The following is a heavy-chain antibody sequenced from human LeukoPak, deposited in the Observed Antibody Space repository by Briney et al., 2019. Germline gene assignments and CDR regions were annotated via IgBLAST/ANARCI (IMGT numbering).Heavy chain of an antibody. Sequence: GESLKISCKGSGYSFTSYWIGWVRQMPGKGLEWMGIIYPGDSDTRYGPSFQGQVTISADKSISTAYLRWSSLKASDTAMYYCARRFRGTVVTPSEAFDIWGQGTMVTVSS. V-gene: IGHV5-51*01. CDR2: IYPGDSDT. D-gene: IGHD4-23*01. CDR3: ARRFRGTVVTPSEAFDI. J-gene: IGHJ3*02. CDR1: GYSFTSYW.